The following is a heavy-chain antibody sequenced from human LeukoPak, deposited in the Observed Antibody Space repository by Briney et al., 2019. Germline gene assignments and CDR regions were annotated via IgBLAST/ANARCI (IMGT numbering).Heavy chain of an antibody. J-gene: IGHJ4*02. CDR1: GGSISSYY. V-gene: IGHV4-34*01. CDR2: INHSGST. Sequence: PSETLSLTCTVSGGSISSYYWSWIRQPPGKGLEWIGEINHSGSTNYNPSLKSRVTISVDTSKNQFSLKLSSVTAADTAVYYCARVSFLWGSSYGFDYWGQGTLVTVSS. D-gene: IGHD5-18*01. CDR3: ARVSFLWGSSYGFDY.